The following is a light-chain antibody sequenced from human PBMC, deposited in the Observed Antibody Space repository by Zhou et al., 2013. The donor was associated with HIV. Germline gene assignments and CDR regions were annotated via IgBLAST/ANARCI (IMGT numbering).Light chain of an antibody. Sequence: DIQMTQSPSTLSASVGDRVTITCRASQSTRSWLAWYQQKPGKAPKLLIYDASNLEAGVPSRFRGSGSGTDFTLTITSLEPEDFATYYCQQSYSTLPYSFGQGTKLEIK. CDR3: QQSYSTLPYS. J-gene: IGKJ2*03. CDR1: QSTRSW. V-gene: IGKV1-39*01. CDR2: DAS.